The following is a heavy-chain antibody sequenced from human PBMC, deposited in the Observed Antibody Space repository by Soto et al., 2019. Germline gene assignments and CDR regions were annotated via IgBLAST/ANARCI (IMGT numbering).Heavy chain of an antibody. J-gene: IGHJ6*01. CDR3: ATSRTINWTSWNYSYYYGMDV. Sequence: DSVKVCCKVSGYTLTELSVHLVRQAPGKGLEWTGGFDPEDGETIYAQKFQGRVTMTEDTSTDTAYMELSSLRSEDTAVYYCATSRTINWTSWNYSYYYGMDVWGQGTTVTVSS. D-gene: IGHD1-1*01. CDR2: FDPEDGET. CDR1: GYTLTELS. V-gene: IGHV1-24*01.